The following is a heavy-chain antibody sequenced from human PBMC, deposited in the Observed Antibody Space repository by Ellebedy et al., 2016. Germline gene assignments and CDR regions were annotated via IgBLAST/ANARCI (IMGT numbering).Heavy chain of an antibody. V-gene: IGHV3-30*02. CDR2: IWYDGSNQ. CDR3: AKTSGWGYGEN. CDR1: GFSLRAYG. J-gene: IGHJ4*02. Sequence: GGSLRLXXAVSGFSLRAYGMQWVRQAPGKGLEWVTMIWYDGSNQHYADSVKGRFIISRDYSKNMLYLDMNSLRSDDTAMYYCAKTSGWGYGENWGQGTLVTVSS. D-gene: IGHD3-10*01.